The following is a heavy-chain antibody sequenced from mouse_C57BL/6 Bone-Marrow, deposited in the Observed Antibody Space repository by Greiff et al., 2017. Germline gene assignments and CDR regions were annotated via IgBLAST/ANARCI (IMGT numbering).Heavy chain of an antibody. J-gene: IGHJ1*03. CDR1: GYTFTSYW. CDR2: IDPSDSYT. V-gene: IGHV1-59*01. Sequence: VQLQQSGAELVRPGTSVKLSCKASGYTFTSYWMHWVKQRPGQGLEWIGVIDPSDSYTNYNQKFKGKATLTVDTSSSTAYMQLSSLTSEDSAVYYCARAYSDVWGTGTTVTVSS. CDR3: ARAYSDV.